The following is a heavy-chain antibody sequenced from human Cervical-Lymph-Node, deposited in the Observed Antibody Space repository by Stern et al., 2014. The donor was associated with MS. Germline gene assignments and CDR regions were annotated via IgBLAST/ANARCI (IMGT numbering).Heavy chain of an antibody. CDR1: GFNFKTYA. V-gene: IGHV3-30*01. CDR3: TRALDY. J-gene: IGHJ4*02. Sequence: VQLVESGGGVVQPGKSLRLSCAASGFNFKTYAMHLVRQAPGKGLEWVAATSYDGSSNYYADPVKGRFTISRDNSMTTLYLQMNSLTGGDTAVYYCTRALDYWGQGALVIVSS. CDR2: TSYDGSSN.